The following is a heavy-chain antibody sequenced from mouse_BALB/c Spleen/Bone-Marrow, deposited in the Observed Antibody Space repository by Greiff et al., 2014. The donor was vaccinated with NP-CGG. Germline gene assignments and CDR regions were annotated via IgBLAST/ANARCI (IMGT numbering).Heavy chain of an antibody. CDR2: IYPSDSYT. D-gene: IGHD1-1*01. CDR1: GYTFTSYW. J-gene: IGHJ2*01. CDR3: TRSYGSSYEYYFDY. Sequence: QVQLQQSGAELVRPGASVKLSCKASGYTFTSYWINWVKQRPGQGLEWIGNIYPSDSYTNYNQKFKDKATLTVDKSSSTAYMQLSIPTSEDSAVYYCTRSYGSSYEYYFDYWGQGTTLTVSS. V-gene: IGHV1-69*02.